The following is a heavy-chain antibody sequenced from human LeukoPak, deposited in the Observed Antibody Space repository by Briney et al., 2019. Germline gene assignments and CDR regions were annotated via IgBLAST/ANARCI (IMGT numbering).Heavy chain of an antibody. CDR1: AFTFSSYE. Sequence: GGSLRLSCAASAFTFSSYEMNWVRQAPGKGLEWVSYISSSGSTIYYADSVKGRFTISRDNAKNSLYLQMNSLRAEDTAVYYCAREVEGIDYWGQGTLVTVSS. D-gene: IGHD2-15*01. CDR2: ISSSGSTI. V-gene: IGHV3-48*03. J-gene: IGHJ4*02. CDR3: AREVEGIDY.